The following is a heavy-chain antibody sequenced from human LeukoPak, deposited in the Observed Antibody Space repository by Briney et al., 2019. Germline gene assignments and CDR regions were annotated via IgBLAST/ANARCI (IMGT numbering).Heavy chain of an antibody. D-gene: IGHD3-22*01. CDR1: GGSIRNYNNY. V-gene: IGHV4-31*03. J-gene: IGHJ3*02. CDR3: ARDSSGYSEAFDI. Sequence: TLSLTCIVSGGSIRNYNNYWGWIRQHPGKGLEWIGYIYYSGSTYYNPSLKSRVTISVDTSKNQFSLKLSSVTAADTAVYYCARDSSGYSEAFDIWGQGTMVTVSS. CDR2: IYYSGST.